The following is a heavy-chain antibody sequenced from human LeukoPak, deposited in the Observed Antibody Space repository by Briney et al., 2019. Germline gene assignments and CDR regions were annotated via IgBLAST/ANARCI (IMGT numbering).Heavy chain of an antibody. CDR3: ARVVQWLADAFDI. D-gene: IGHD6-19*01. CDR2: INAGNGNT. V-gene: IGHV1-3*01. Sequence: ASVKVSCKASGYTFTSYAMHWVRQAPGQRLEWMGWINAGNGNTKYSQKFQGRVTITRDTSASTAYMELSSLRSEDTAVYYCARVVQWLADAFDIWGQGTMVTVSS. CDR1: GYTFTSYA. J-gene: IGHJ3*02.